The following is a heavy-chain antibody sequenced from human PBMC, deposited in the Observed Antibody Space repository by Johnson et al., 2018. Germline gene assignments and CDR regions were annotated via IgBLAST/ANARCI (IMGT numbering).Heavy chain of an antibody. J-gene: IGHJ1*01. CDR2: ISWNSRNI. D-gene: IGHD3-10*01. CDR3: VRGLWFVELLEYCQH. V-gene: IGHV3-9*01. Sequence: VQLVQSGGGLVQPGRSLRLSCAASGFTLDDYAMHWVRQVTGKGMAWVSGISWNSRNIDYAGSVKGRFTISRDKATKSVSLQMDSLRTWETALYYVVRGLWFVELLEYCQHWGQGNQVTGS. CDR1: GFTLDDYA.